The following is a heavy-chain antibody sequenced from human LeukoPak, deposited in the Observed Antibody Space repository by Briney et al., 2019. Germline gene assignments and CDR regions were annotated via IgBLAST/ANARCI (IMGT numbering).Heavy chain of an antibody. J-gene: IGHJ4*02. CDR1: RFTFDDYA. CDR3: AKDQTFRGSGHYTYFDD. V-gene: IGHV3-9*01. D-gene: IGHD2-15*01. Sequence: PGRSLRLSCAASRFTFDDYAMHWVRQTPEKGLEWVSGISWNSGSIGYADSVKGRFTISRDNAKNSLYLQMNSLRAEDTAVYYCAKDQTFRGSGHYTYFDDWGQGGLVTVSS. CDR2: ISWNSGSI.